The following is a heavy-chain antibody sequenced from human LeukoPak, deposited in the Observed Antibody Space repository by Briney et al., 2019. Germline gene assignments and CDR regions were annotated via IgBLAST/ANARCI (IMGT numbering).Heavy chain of an antibody. Sequence: GGSLRLSCAASGFTFSSYAMSWVRQAPGKGLEWVSAISGSGGSTYYADSVKGRFTISRDNSKDTLYLQMNSLRAEDTAVYYCARGRDGYNEYYFDYWGQGTLVTVSS. V-gene: IGHV3-23*01. D-gene: IGHD5-24*01. CDR2: ISGSGGST. CDR1: GFTFSSYA. CDR3: ARGRDGYNEYYFDY. J-gene: IGHJ4*02.